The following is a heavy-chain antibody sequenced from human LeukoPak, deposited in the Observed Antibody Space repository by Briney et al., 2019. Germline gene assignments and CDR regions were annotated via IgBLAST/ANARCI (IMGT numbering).Heavy chain of an antibody. V-gene: IGHV3-23*01. CDR3: ARVGNDYGDYYFDY. D-gene: IGHD4-17*01. Sequence: GGSLRLSCAASGFTFSSYAMSWVRQAPGKGLEWVSGISESGGGTYYAGSVKGRFTTSRDNSKNTLYLQMNSLRAEDTAVYYCARVGNDYGDYYFDYWGQGTLVTVSS. CDR2: ISESGGGT. CDR1: GFTFSSYA. J-gene: IGHJ4*02.